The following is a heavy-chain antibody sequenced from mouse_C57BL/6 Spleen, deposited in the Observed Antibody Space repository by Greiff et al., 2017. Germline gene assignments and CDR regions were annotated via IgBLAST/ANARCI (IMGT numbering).Heavy chain of an antibody. CDR3: ARLGSYYAMGY. Sequence: EVQLQQSGPELVKPGASVKIPCKASGYTFTDYNMDWVKQSHGKSLEWIGDINPNNGGTIYNQKFKGKATLTVDQSSSTAYMELRSLTSEDTAVYYCARLGSYYAMGYWGQRTSGTVSS. D-gene: IGHD3-3*01. V-gene: IGHV1-18*01. CDR1: GYTFTDYN. CDR2: INPNNGGT. J-gene: IGHJ4*01.